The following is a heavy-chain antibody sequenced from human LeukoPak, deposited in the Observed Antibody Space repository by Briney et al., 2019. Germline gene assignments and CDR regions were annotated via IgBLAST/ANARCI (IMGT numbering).Heavy chain of an antibody. J-gene: IGHJ4*02. Sequence: PSETLSLTCTVSGGSISSSSYYWGWIRQPPGKGLEWIGSIYYSGSTYYNPSLKSRVTISVDTSKNQFSLKLSSVTAADTAVYYCARVGGWVDYWGQGTLVTVSS. CDR1: GGSISSSSYY. CDR3: ARVGGWVDY. D-gene: IGHD3-16*01. CDR2: IYYSGST. V-gene: IGHV4-39*07.